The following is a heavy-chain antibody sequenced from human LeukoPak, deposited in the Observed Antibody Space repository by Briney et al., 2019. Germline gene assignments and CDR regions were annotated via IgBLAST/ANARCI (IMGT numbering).Heavy chain of an antibody. CDR1: GYTFTGYY. V-gene: IGHV1-2*02. CDR2: INPNSGGT. Sequence: GASVKVSCKASGYTFTGYYMHWVRQAPGQGLEWMGWINPNSGGTNYAQKFQGRVTMTRDTSISTAYMELSRLRSDDTAVYYCARADFGLVNQEVDYWGQGTLVTVSS. J-gene: IGHJ4*02. CDR3: ARADFGLVNQEVDY. D-gene: IGHD3-16*01.